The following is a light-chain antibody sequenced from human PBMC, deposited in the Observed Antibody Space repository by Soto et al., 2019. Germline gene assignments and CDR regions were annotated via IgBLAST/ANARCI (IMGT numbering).Light chain of an antibody. CDR3: SSYTSTSTLVV. CDR2: GVT. V-gene: IGLV2-14*01. J-gene: IGLJ1*01. Sequence: QSALTQPASVSGSPGQSITISCTGTSSDVGGYNYVSWYQQLPGTAPKLMIYGVTNRPSGVSNRFSGSKSGNTASLTISGLQAEDGADYTCSSYTSTSTLVVFGTGTKLTAL. CDR1: SSDVGGYNY.